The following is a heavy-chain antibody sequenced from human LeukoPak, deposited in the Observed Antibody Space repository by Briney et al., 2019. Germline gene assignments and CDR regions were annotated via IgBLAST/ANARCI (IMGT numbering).Heavy chain of an antibody. D-gene: IGHD3-16*01. CDR1: GFTFSRYW. CDR2: IKQDGSEK. Sequence: PVGSLRLSCAASGFTFSRYWMSWVRQAPGKGLEWVANIKQDGSEKHHGASVKGRFTISRDNAKNSLYLQMSNLRAEDTAVYFCARGGGLDVWGQGATVTVSS. V-gene: IGHV3-7*03. CDR3: ARGGGLDV. J-gene: IGHJ6*02.